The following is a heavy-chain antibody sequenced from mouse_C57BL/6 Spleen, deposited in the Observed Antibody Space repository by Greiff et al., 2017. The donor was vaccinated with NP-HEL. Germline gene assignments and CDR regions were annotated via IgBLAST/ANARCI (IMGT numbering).Heavy chain of an antibody. Sequence: EVMLVESGGGLVKPGGSLKLSCAASGFTFSSYTMSWVRQTPEKRLEWVATISGGGGNTYYPDSVKGRFTISRDNAKDTLYLQMRSMGSEDAALYYCARHGVSYYFDYWGQGTTLTVSS. J-gene: IGHJ2*01. V-gene: IGHV5-9*01. CDR3: ARHGVSYYFDY. CDR2: ISGGGGNT. CDR1: GFTFSSYT.